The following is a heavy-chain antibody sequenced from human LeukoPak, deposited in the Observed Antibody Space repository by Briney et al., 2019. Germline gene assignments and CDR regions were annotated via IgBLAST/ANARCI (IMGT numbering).Heavy chain of an antibody. J-gene: IGHJ4*02. CDR3: AIHGSLYGSIYFDY. CDR2: IYHSGST. D-gene: IGHD4-23*01. Sequence: SETLSLTCAVSGYSISSGYYWGWIRQPPGKGLEWIGSIYHSGSTSYNPSLKTRVTISVDTSKNQFSLKLSSVTAADTAVYYCAIHGSLYGSIYFDYWCQGTLVTVSS. CDR1: GYSISSGYY. V-gene: IGHV4-38-2*01.